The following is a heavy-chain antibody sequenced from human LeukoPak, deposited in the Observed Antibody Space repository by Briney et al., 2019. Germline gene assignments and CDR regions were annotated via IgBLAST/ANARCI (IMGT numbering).Heavy chain of an antibody. V-gene: IGHV3-7*01. J-gene: IGHJ6*02. CDR3: ARESGIAARGDYYYYGVDV. CDR1: GFTFSSYW. D-gene: IGHD6-6*01. CDR2: IKQDGSEK. Sequence: PGGSLRLSCAASGFTFSSYWMNWVRQAPGKGLEWVANIKQDGSEKYYVDSVKGRFTISRDNAKNSLYLQMNSLRAEDTAVYYCARESGIAARGDYYYYGVDVWGQGTTVTVSS.